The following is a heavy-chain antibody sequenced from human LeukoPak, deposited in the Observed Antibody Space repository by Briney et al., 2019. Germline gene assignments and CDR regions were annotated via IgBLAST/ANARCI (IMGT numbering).Heavy chain of an antibody. V-gene: IGHV1-69*04. Sequence: SVKVSCKASGGTFSSYAISCVRQAPGQGLEWMGRIIPILGIANYAQKFQGRVTITADKSTSTAYMELSSPRSEDTAVYYCARTRGQQQLDPFDYWGQGTLVTVSS. CDR3: ARTRGQQQLDPFDY. CDR1: GGTFSSYA. J-gene: IGHJ4*02. D-gene: IGHD6-13*01. CDR2: IIPILGIA.